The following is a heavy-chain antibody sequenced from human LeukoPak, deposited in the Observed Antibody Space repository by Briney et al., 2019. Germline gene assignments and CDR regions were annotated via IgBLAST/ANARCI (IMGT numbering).Heavy chain of an antibody. D-gene: IGHD2-15*01. CDR3: ARGARSAWYFDL. V-gene: IGHV4-61*02. CDR2: IYTSVSA. J-gene: IGHJ2*01. CDR1: GGSISSGSYY. Sequence: PSETLSLTCTVSGGSISSGSYYWSWIRQPAGKGLEWSGRIYTSVSANYNPSLKSRVTISVDTSKNHFYPKLSSVPAADTAVYYCARGARSAWYFDLWGRGTLVTVSS.